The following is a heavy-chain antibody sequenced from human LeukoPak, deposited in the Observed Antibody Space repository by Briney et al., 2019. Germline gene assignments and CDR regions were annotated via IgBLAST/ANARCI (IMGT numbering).Heavy chain of an antibody. Sequence: ASVKVSCKASGYTFTSYYMHWVRQAPGQGLEWMGIINPSGGSTSYAQKFQGRVTMTRDTATSTVYMELSSLRSEDTAVYYCARQGSDTDAFDIWGQGTMVTVSS. V-gene: IGHV1-46*03. CDR3: ARQGSDTDAFDI. CDR1: GYTFTSYY. CDR2: INPSGGST. D-gene: IGHD2-2*02. J-gene: IGHJ3*02.